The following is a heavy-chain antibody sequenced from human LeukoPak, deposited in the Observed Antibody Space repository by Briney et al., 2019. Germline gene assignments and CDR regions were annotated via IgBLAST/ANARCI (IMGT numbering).Heavy chain of an antibody. J-gene: IGHJ4*02. CDR2: VYYSGST. V-gene: IGHV4-59*01. CDR1: GGTISPYY. CDR3: ARGGVDYYGSGNYYLDY. D-gene: IGHD3-10*01. Sequence: PSETLSLTCTVSGGTISPYYWSWIRQPPGKGLDWIGSVYYSGSTNYNPSLKSRVTISVDTSKNQFSLRLNSVTAAGTAVYYCARGGVDYYGSGNYYLDYWGQGTLVTVSS.